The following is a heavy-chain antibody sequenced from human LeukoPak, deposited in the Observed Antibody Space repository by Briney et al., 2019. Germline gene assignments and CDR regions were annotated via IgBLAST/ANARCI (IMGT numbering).Heavy chain of an antibody. Sequence: GGSLRLSCAASGFTFSSYAMSWVRQAPGKGLEWVSAISGSGGSTYYADSVKGRFTISRDNSKNTLYLQMNSLRAGDTAVYYCAKRWSPYYYDSSGYYPVDYWGQGTLVTVSS. CDR1: GFTFSSYA. CDR3: AKRWSPYYYDSSGYYPVDY. D-gene: IGHD3-22*01. CDR2: ISGSGGST. V-gene: IGHV3-23*01. J-gene: IGHJ4*02.